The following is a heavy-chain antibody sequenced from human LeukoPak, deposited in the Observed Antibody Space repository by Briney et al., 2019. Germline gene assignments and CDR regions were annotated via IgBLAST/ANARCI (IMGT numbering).Heavy chain of an antibody. J-gene: IGHJ3*02. Sequence: SVKVSCKASGGTFSSYAISWVRQAPGQGLEWMGRIIPIFGTANYAQKFQGRVTITTDESTSTAYMELSSLRSEDTAAYYCARPDGSDAFDIWGQGTMVTVSS. D-gene: IGHD5-24*01. V-gene: IGHV1-69*05. CDR2: IIPIFGTA. CDR3: ARPDGSDAFDI. CDR1: GGTFSSYA.